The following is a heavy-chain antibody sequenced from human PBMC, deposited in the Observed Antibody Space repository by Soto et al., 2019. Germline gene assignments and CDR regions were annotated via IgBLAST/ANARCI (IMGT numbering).Heavy chain of an antibody. D-gene: IGHD3-3*01. V-gene: IGHV3-11*06. CDR2: ISSSSSYI. Sequence: GGSLRLSCAASGSTFNDYYMSWIRQAPGKGLEWVSYISSSSSYIYYADSVKGRFTISRDNAKNSLYLQMNSLRAEDTAVYYCARDRTIFGVVVVYFDYWGQGTLVTVSS. CDR3: ARDRTIFGVVVVYFDY. CDR1: GSTFNDYY. J-gene: IGHJ4*02.